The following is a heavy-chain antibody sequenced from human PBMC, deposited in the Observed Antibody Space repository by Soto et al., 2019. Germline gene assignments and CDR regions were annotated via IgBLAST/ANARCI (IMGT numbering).Heavy chain of an antibody. V-gene: IGHV4-30-4*01. D-gene: IGHD3-9*01. J-gene: IGHJ5*02. CDR2: IYYSGST. CDR3: ARGRSRHYDILTGYIFRFCSFDP. Sequence: SETLSLTCTVSGGSISSGDYYWSWIRQPPGKGLEWIGYIYYSGSTYYNPSLKSRVTISVDTSKNQFSLKLSSVTAADTAVYYCARGRSRHYDILTGYIFRFCSFDPWGQGTLVTVSS. CDR1: GGSISSGDYY.